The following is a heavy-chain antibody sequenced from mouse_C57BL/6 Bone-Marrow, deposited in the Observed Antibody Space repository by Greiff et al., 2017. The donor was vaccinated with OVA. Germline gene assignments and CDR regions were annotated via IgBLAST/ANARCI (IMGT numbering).Heavy chain of an antibody. CDR1: GYAFSSSW. D-gene: IGHD4-1*02. CDR2: IYPGDGDT. V-gene: IGHV1-82*01. CDR3: ARTSNSFAY. J-gene: IGHJ3*01. Sequence: QVTLKESGPELVKPGASVKISCKAFGYAFSSSWMNWVKQRPGKGLEWIGRIYPGDGDTNYNGKFKGKATLTADKSSSTAYMQLSSLTSEDSAVYFCARTSNSFAYWGQGTLVTVSA.